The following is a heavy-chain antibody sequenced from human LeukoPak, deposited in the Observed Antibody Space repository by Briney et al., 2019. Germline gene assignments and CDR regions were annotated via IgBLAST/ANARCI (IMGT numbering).Heavy chain of an antibody. CDR3: AREPGGEDYGVDY. CDR2: IYYSGST. D-gene: IGHD4-17*01. V-gene: IGHV4-31*03. CDR1: GGSISSGGYY. Sequence: SQTLSLTCTVSGGSISSGGYYWSWIRQHPGKGLEWIGYIYYSGSTYYDPSLKSRVTISVDTSKNQFSLKLSSVTAADTAVYYCAREPGGEDYGVDYWGQGTLVTVSS. J-gene: IGHJ4*02.